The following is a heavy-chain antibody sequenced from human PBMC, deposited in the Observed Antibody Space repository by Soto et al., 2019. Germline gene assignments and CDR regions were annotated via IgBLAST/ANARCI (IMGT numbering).Heavy chain of an antibody. J-gene: IGHJ6*04. CDR1: GYTITSYA. Sequence: EASVKGSCQASGYTITSYAMHWVRQAPGQRLEWMGWINAGNGNTKYSQKFQGRVTITRDTSASTAYMELSSLRSEDTAGDYCARRSAHGPYYWYDGMDVWGEGSSDTVDS. V-gene: IGHV1-3*01. CDR3: ARRSAHGPYYWYDGMDV. D-gene: IGHD6-25*01. CDR2: INAGNGNT.